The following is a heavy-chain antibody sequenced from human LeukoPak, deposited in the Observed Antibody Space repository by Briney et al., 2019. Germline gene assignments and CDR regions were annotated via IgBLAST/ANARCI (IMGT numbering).Heavy chain of an antibody. Sequence: GASVKVSCKASGGTFSSYTISWVRQAPGQGLEWMGRIIPILGIANYAQKFQGRVTITADKSTSTAYMELSSLRSEDTAVYYCARDMGYCSSTSCYRMDYYYYYGMDVWGQGTTVTVSS. D-gene: IGHD2-2*01. CDR2: IIPILGIA. CDR3: ARDMGYCSSTSCYRMDYYYYYGMDV. V-gene: IGHV1-69*04. CDR1: GGTFSSYT. J-gene: IGHJ6*02.